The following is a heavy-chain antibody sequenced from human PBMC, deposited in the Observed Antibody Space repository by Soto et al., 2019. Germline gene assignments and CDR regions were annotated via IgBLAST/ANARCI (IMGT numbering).Heavy chain of an antibody. CDR3: ATTGPY. Sequence: GGSLRLSCAASGFTFSSYGMHWVRQAPGKGLEWVAVIWFDGSNKFYADSVKGRFTISRDNSKNTVSLQMDSLRDEDSAAYYCATTGPYWGQGTLVTVSS. V-gene: IGHV3-33*01. CDR1: GFTFSSYG. J-gene: IGHJ4*02. CDR2: IWFDGSNK.